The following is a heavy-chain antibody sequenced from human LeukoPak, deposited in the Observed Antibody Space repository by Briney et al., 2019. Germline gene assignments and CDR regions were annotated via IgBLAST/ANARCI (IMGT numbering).Heavy chain of an antibody. Sequence: ASVKVSCKASGYTFTSYGISWVRQAPGQGLEWMGWISGYNGNTNYAQKLQGRVTMTTDTPTNTAYMELRSLRSDDTAVYYCARDGSIAVAGTNYYYYYGMGVWGQGTTVTVSS. CDR3: ARDGSIAVAGTNYYYYYGMGV. D-gene: IGHD6-13*01. CDR2: ISGYNGNT. J-gene: IGHJ6*02. CDR1: GYTFTSYG. V-gene: IGHV1-18*01.